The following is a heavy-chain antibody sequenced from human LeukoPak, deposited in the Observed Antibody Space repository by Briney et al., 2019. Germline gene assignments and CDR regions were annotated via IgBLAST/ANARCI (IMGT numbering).Heavy chain of an antibody. V-gene: IGHV4-4*07. CDR1: GDSINSFY. CDR2: IYTSGST. J-gene: IGHJ4*02. D-gene: IGHD2-2*01. Sequence: PSETLSLTCTVSGDSINSFYWSWIRQPAGKGLEWIGRIYTSGSTNYSPSLKSRVTMSVDTSKNQFSLKLSSVTAADTAVYYCARDVVAAVGSFDYWGQGTQVTVSS. CDR3: ARDVVAAVGSFDY.